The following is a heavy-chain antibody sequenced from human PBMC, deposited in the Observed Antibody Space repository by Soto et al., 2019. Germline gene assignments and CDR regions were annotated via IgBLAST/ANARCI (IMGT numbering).Heavy chain of an antibody. CDR3: AYHGGSSRGDDY. D-gene: IGHD6-6*01. V-gene: IGHV3-30*03. J-gene: IGHJ4*02. CDR1: GFTFSSYC. CDR2: ISYDESNK. Sequence: GGSLRLSCVGSGFTFSSYCMHWVRQAPGKGLEWVAVISYDESNKYYVDSVKGRFTISRDNSKNTLYLHMDSLRPEDTAVYYCAYHGGSSRGDDYWGQGTLVTVSS.